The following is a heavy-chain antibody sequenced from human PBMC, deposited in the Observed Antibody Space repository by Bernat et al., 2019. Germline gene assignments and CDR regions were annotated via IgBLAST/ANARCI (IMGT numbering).Heavy chain of an antibody. V-gene: IGHV3-15*07. CDR3: QCGYYGMDV. Sequence: EVQLVESGGGLVKPGGSLRLSCAASGFTFSNAWMNWVRQAPGKGLEWVGRIKSKTGGGTTDYAAPVKGRFTISRDDSKNTLYLQMNSLKTEDTAVYYCQCGYYGMDVWGQGTTVTVSS. CDR1: GFTFSNAW. D-gene: IGHD2-21*01. J-gene: IGHJ6*02. CDR2: IKSKTGGGTT.